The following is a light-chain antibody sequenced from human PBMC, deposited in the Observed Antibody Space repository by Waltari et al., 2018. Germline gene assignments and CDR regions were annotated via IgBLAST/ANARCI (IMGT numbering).Light chain of an antibody. CDR2: GAS. V-gene: IGKV3-15*01. Sequence: EIVMTQSPATLSVSPGERATLPCRASQSVSSNLAWYQQKPGQAPRLLIYGASTRATGIPARFSGSGSGTEFTLTISSMQSEDFAVYYCQQYNNWLRRTFGQGTKLEIK. CDR3: QQYNNWLRRT. CDR1: QSVSSN. J-gene: IGKJ2*01.